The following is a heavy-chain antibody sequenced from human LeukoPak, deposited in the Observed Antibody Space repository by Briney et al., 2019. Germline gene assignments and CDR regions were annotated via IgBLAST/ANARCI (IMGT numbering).Heavy chain of an antibody. CDR2: ISNSGGST. D-gene: IGHD3-22*01. V-gene: IGHV3-23*01. Sequence: GGSLRLSCAASGFTFSNYGMSWVRQAPGKGLEWVSAISNSGGSTYYADSVKDRFTISRDNSKNALYLQMNSLRAEDTAVYYCARERPVYYYDSSGYTDYWGREPWSPSPQ. CDR3: ARERPVYYYDSSGYTDY. J-gene: IGHJ4*02. CDR1: GFTFSNYG.